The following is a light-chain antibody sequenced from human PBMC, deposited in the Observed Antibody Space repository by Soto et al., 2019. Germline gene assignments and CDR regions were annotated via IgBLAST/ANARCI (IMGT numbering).Light chain of an antibody. CDR1: QSVSSY. CDR3: QQRSNWLFT. J-gene: IGKJ3*01. CDR2: DAS. V-gene: IGKV3-11*01. Sequence: EIVLTQSPATLSLSPGERATLSCRASQSVSSYLAWYQRKPAQDPRLLIYDASNRATGIPARFSGSGSGTDFTLTISSLEPEDFAVYYCQQRSNWLFTFGPGTKVDIK.